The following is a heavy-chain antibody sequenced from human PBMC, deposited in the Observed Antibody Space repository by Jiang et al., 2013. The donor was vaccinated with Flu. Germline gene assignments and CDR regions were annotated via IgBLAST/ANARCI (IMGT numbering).Heavy chain of an antibody. V-gene: IGHV3-7*05. CDR2: IKQDGSEK. J-gene: IGHJ6*02. D-gene: IGHD1-26*01. CDR3: ARVTHHEGWELLSFHYYGMDV. Sequence: VQLLESGGGLVQPGGSLRLSCVASGFTFSRYWMSWVRQAPGKGLEWVANIKQDGSEKNYVDSVKGRFTISRDNAKNSLNLHMYSLRAEDTAVYYCARVTHHEGWELLSFHYYGMDVWGQGTTVTVSS. CDR1: GFTFSRYW.